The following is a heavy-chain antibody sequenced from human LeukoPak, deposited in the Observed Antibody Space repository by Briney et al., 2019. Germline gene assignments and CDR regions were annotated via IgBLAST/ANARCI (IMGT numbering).Heavy chain of an antibody. CDR2: IIPIFGTA. Sequence: SVKVSCKASGGTFSSYAISWVRQAPGQGLEWMGGIIPIFGTANYAQKFQGRVTITADKSTSTAYMELNSLRAEDTAVYYCARAGTMQRRRSFDYWGQGTLVTVSS. J-gene: IGHJ4*02. D-gene: IGHD3-10*01. CDR1: GGTFSSYA. CDR3: ARAGTMQRRRSFDY. V-gene: IGHV1-69*06.